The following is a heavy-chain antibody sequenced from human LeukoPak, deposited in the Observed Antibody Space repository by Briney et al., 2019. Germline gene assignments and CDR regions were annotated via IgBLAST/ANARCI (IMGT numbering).Heavy chain of an antibody. V-gene: IGHV3-23*01. CDR2: ISGSGTNT. Sequence: GSLRLSCAASGFTFSSYVMSWDRQAPGKGLEWVSAISGSGTNTYYADSVKGRFTISRDNSKNTLYLQMNSLRAEGTAVYYCAKVKYASSQYYFDYWGQGTLVTVSS. D-gene: IGHD6-13*01. CDR3: AKVKYASSQYYFDY. CDR1: GFTFSSYV. J-gene: IGHJ4*02.